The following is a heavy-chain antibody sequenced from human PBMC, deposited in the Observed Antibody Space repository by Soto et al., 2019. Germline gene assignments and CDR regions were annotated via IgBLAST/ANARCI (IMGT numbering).Heavy chain of an antibody. CDR1: GFTFSSYW. CDR3: ARGCGRPSCTYYFAY. D-gene: IGHD2-2*01. CDR2: TKQDGSEK. J-gene: IGHJ4*02. Sequence: SLRLSCATSGFTFSSYWMSWVRQAPGKGLEWVATTKQDGSEKHYVDSVEGRFTISRDNAKDSLSLQMNSLRAEDTTIYYCARGCGRPSCTYYFAYWGQGTLVTVSS. V-gene: IGHV3-7*01.